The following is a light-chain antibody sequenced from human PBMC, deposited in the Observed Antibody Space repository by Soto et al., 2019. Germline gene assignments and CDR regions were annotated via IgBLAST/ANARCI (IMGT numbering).Light chain of an antibody. V-gene: IGLV2-23*01. CDR2: EGS. CDR3: CSYAGSSIWV. J-gene: IGLJ3*02. CDR1: NNDVGRYNL. Sequence: QSALTQPASVSGSPGQSITISCTGTNNDVGRYNLVSWYQQHPGQAPKLMIYEGSKRPSGVSDRLSGSKSGNTASLTISGLQAEDEADYYCCSYAGSSIWVFGGGTKLTVL.